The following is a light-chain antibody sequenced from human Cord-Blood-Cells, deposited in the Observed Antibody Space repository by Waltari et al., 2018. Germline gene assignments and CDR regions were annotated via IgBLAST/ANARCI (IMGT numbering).Light chain of an antibody. CDR1: QSISSY. CDR2: AAS. J-gene: IGKJ2*01. CDR3: QQSYSTPMYT. Sequence: DIQMTQSPSSLSAYVGDRVTITCRASQSISSYLNWYQQKPGKAPKLLIYAASSLQSGVPSMFSGSGSGTDFTLTISSLQPEDFATYYCQQSYSTPMYTFGQGTKLEIK. V-gene: IGKV1-39*01.